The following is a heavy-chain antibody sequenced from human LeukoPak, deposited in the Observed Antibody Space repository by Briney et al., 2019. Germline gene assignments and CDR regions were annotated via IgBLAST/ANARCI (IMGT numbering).Heavy chain of an antibody. J-gene: IGHJ4*02. CDR3: AKGPGVVIQYYFDY. D-gene: IGHD3-3*01. V-gene: IGHV3-9*01. CDR2: MAWNSGRI. CDR1: GFRFEDYG. Sequence: GRSLRLSCEASGFRFEDYGMQWVRQRPGKGLEYVAGMAWNSGRIGYADSVKGRFTISRDNAKNSLYLQMNSLRAEDTALYYCAKGPGVVIQYYFDYWGQGTLVTVSS.